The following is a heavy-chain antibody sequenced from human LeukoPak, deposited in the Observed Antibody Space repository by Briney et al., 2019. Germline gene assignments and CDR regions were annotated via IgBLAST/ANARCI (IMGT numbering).Heavy chain of an antibody. V-gene: IGHV3-23*01. CDR3: AKPEALTPYGSGSYYLKNFNY. CDR1: GFTFSSYA. J-gene: IGHJ4*02. Sequence: GGSLRLSCAASGFTFSSYAMSWVRQAPGKGLEWVSAISGSGGSTYYADSVKGRFTISRDNSKNTLYLQMNSLRAEDTAVYYCAKPEALTPYGSGSYYLKNFNYWGQGTLVTVSS. CDR2: ISGSGGST. D-gene: IGHD3-10*01.